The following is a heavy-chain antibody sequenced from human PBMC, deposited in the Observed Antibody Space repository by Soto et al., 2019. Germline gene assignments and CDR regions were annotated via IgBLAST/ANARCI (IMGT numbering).Heavy chain of an antibody. CDR1: GASISSFY. CDR2: VSYNWNT. J-gene: IGHJ4*02. D-gene: IGHD2-21*01. CDR3: ARNKGNSARDY. V-gene: IGHV4-59*01. Sequence: QVQLQESGPGLVKPSETLSLTCTVSGASISSFYWGWIRQPPGKGLECSAYVSYNWNTNYNPFLKSRVTIPIYTSNNQFSRNLSSVTAADTAVYYCARNKGNSARDYWGQGTLVTVSS.